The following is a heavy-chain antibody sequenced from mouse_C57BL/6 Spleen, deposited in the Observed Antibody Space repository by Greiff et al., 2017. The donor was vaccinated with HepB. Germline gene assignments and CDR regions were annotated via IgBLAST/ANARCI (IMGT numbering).Heavy chain of an antibody. V-gene: IGHV1-69*01. Sequence: QVQLQQPGAELVMPGASVKLSCKASGYTFTSYWMHWVKQRPGQGLEWIGEIDPSDSYTNYNQKFKGKSTLTVDKSSSTAYMQLSSLTSEDSAVYYCARPHDYYGSPYYAMDYWGQGTSVTVSS. J-gene: IGHJ4*01. CDR3: ARPHDYYGSPYYAMDY. D-gene: IGHD1-1*01. CDR1: GYTFTSYW. CDR2: IDPSDSYT.